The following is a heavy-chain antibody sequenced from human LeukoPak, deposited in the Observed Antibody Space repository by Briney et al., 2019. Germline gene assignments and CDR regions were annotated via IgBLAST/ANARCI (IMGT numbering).Heavy chain of an antibody. CDR3: AREYPYYDILTGYYRAHYMDV. V-gene: IGHV1-69*05. Sequence: SVKVSCKASGGTFSSYAISWVRQAPGQGLEWMGRIIPIFGTANYAQKFQGRVTITTDESTSTAYMELSSLRSEDTAVYYCAREYPYYDILTGYYRAHYMDVWGKGTTVTVSS. D-gene: IGHD3-9*01. CDR1: GGTFSSYA. J-gene: IGHJ6*03. CDR2: IIPIFGTA.